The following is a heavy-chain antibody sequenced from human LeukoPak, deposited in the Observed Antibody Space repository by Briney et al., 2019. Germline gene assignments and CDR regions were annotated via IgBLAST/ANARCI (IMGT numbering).Heavy chain of an antibody. V-gene: IGHV1-8*01. D-gene: IGHD5-24*01. CDR3: ARGRRKMATLRGDLGY. CDR2: MNPNSGNT. CDR1: GYTFTSYD. J-gene: IGHJ4*02. Sequence: ASVKVSCKASGYTFTSYDINWVRQATGQGLEWMGWMNPNSGNTGYAQKFQGRVTMTRNTSISTAYMELSSLRSEDTAVYYCARGRRKMATLRGDLGYWGQGTLVTVSS.